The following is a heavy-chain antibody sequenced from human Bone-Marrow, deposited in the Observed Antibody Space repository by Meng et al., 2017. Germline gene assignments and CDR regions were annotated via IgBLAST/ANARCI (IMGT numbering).Heavy chain of an antibody. Sequence: GGSLRLSCVASGLSFTDAWMSWVRQAPGKGLEWVGRIKRNSDGGTIDYAAPVKGRFTISRDDSRNTLYLQMDRLITEDTAVYFCATGAAAADHWGQGTLVTVSS. CDR3: ATGAAAADH. J-gene: IGHJ4*02. CDR2: IKRNSDGGTI. D-gene: IGHD6-13*01. V-gene: IGHV3-15*01. CDR1: GLSFTDAW.